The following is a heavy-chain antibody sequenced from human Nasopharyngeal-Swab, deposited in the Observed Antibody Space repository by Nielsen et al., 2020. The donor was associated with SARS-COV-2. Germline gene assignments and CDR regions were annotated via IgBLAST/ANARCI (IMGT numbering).Heavy chain of an antibody. CDR3: PRSRGNFYDYGMDV. CDR2: MHSRGST. Sequence: VRQAPGQGLEPIGHMHSRGSTNYNPCPKSRVTMSLDTSRNQFSQRLNSVTAADTAVYFCPRSRGNFYDYGMDVWGQGTTVTVSS. D-gene: IGHD3-10*01. J-gene: IGHJ6*02. V-gene: IGHV4-4*01.